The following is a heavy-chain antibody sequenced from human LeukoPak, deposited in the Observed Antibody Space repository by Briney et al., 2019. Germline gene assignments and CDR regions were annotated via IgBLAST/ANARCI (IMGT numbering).Heavy chain of an antibody. Sequence: GGSLRLSCAASGFTFTNSWMAWVRQAPGKGLEWVANIKQDGSTKHYADSLRGRFTISRDNPKNSLYLQMNSLRADDTAVYYCARDTDGSLDFWGQGILVTVAS. V-gene: IGHV3-7*01. J-gene: IGHJ4*02. CDR2: IKQDGSTK. D-gene: IGHD1-26*01. CDR3: ARDTDGSLDF. CDR1: GFTFTNSW.